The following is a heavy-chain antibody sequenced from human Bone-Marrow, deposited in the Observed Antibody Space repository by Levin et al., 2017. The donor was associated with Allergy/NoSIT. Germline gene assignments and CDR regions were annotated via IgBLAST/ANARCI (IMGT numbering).Heavy chain of an antibody. CDR1: ESTFTAYY. D-gene: IGHD4-11*01. J-gene: IGHJ3*02. V-gene: IGHV1-2*02. Sequence: AASVKVSCKTSESTFTAYYMHWVRQAPGQGLEWMGWIYPSNGGTKYAQKFQGRVTMTRDTSIGTAYMELSRLTSDDTAMYYCAQVTYSNDGDFDMWGQGTMVTVSS. CDR2: IYPSNGGT. CDR3: AQVTYSNDGDFDM.